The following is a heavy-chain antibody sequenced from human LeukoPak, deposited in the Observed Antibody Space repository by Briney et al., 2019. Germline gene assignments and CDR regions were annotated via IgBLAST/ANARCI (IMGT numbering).Heavy chain of an antibody. V-gene: IGHV1-2*02. CDR2: INPNSGGT. D-gene: IGHD3-22*01. J-gene: IGHJ4*02. CDR3: ASSDSSGYSPPFY. CDR1: GYTFTGYD. Sequence: ASVKVSCKASGYTFTGYDMHWVRQAPGQGLEWMGWINPNSGGTNYAQKFQGRVTMTRDTSISTAYMELSRLRSDDTAVYYCASSDSSGYSPPFYWGQGTLVTVSS.